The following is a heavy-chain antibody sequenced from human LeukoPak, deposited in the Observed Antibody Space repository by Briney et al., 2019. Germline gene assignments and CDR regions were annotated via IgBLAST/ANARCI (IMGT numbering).Heavy chain of an antibody. CDR3: ARAGGLLWFGEVLESSDAFHI. CDR1: GFTFSAYS. D-gene: IGHD3-10*01. V-gene: IGHV3-48*02. CDR2: ISSGSSTI. J-gene: IGHJ3*02. Sequence: GGSLRLSCAASGFTFSAYSMNWVRQAPGKGLEWVSYISSGSSTIYYADSVKGRFTISRDNAKNSLYLQVNSLRDEDTAVYYCARAGGLLWFGEVLESSDAFHIWGQGTMVTVSS.